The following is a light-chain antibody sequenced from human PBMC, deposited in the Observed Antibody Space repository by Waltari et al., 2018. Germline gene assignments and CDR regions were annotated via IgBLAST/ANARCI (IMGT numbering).Light chain of an antibody. CDR1: QSILDNSNKRNY. Sequence: DILMTQSPDSQAVSLRERATINCRSSQSILDNSNKRNYLTWYQQKAGQPPRLLISWASTRESGVPDRFSGSESGTDFTLTISSLQAEDVAVYYCQQYYTTPYTFGQGTKLEIK. V-gene: IGKV4-1*01. J-gene: IGKJ2*01. CDR3: QQYYTTPYT. CDR2: WAS.